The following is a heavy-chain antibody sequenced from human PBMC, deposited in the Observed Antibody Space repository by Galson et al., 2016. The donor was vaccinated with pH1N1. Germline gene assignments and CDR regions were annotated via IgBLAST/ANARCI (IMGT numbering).Heavy chain of an antibody. D-gene: IGHD3-16*02. V-gene: IGHV4-34*01. CDR3: ARGHMITFGGLIVTPFDP. CDR1: GGSFSTFH. J-gene: IGHJ5*02. CDR2: IHRSGST. Sequence: SETLSLTCAVYGGSFSTFHWSWIRQSPGKGLEWIGEIHRSGSTNYNPSLKSRVTISIDTSKNQFSLKLTSVTAADTALYYCARGHMITFGGLIVTPFDPWGQGSQVTVSS.